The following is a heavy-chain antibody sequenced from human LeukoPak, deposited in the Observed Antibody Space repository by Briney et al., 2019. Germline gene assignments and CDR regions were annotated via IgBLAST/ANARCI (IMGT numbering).Heavy chain of an antibody. D-gene: IGHD3-9*01. CDR1: GGSISSYY. V-gene: IGHV4-4*07. J-gene: IGHJ5*02. Sequence: SETLSLTCTVSGGSISSYYWSWIRQPAGKGLEWIGRIYTSGSTNYNPSLKSRVTMSVDTSKNQFSLKLSSMTAADTAVYYCARQGLGWEYGILTCSHNWFDPWGQGTLVTVSS. CDR2: IYTSGST. CDR3: ARQGLGWEYGILTCSHNWFDP.